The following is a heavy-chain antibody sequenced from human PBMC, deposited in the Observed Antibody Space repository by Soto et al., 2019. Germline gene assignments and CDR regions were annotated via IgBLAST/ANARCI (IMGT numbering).Heavy chain of an antibody. D-gene: IGHD2-21*02. Sequence: QVQLVESGGGVVQPGRSLRLSCAASGFTFSSYGMHWFRQAPGKGLEWVAVISYDGSNKYYADSVKGRFTISRDNSKNTLYLQMNSLRAEDTAVYYCAKEAFVVVTAPDFDYWGQGTLVTVSS. V-gene: IGHV3-30*18. CDR1: GFTFSSYG. CDR3: AKEAFVVVTAPDFDY. CDR2: ISYDGSNK. J-gene: IGHJ4*02.